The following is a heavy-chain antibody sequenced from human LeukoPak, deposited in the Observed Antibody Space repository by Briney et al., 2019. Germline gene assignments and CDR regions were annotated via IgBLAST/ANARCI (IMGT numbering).Heavy chain of an antibody. D-gene: IGHD5-12*01. Sequence: GGSLRLSYAASGFTFSSYGMHWVRQAPGKGLEWVAVIWYDGSNKYYADSVKGRFTISRDNSKNTLYLQMNSLRAEDTAVYYCARDEPDIVATSRSVRYYGMDVWGQGTTVTVSS. CDR1: GFTFSSYG. CDR2: IWYDGSNK. V-gene: IGHV3-33*01. CDR3: ARDEPDIVATSRSVRYYGMDV. J-gene: IGHJ6*02.